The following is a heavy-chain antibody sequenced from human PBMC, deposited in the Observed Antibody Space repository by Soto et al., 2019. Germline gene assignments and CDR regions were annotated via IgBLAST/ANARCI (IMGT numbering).Heavy chain of an antibody. CDR1: GFTLSSHT. Sequence: VHLVESGGGLVQPGGSLRLSCAASGFTLSSHTMNWVRQAPGKGLEWVSYISSNSRTMYYADSVKGRFTISRDNAKNSLYQQMSTLRAEDTAVYYCARDFARGYDFWSGPDYWGQGTLVTVSS. D-gene: IGHD3-3*01. J-gene: IGHJ4*02. CDR3: ARDFARGYDFWSGPDY. CDR2: ISSNSRTM. V-gene: IGHV3-48*01.